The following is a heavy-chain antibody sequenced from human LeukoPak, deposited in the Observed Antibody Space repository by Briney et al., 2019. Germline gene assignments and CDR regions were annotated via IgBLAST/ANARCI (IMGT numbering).Heavy chain of an antibody. CDR2: ISGSGGFT. Sequence: PGGSLRLSCAASGFTFSDYGMTWVRQAPGKGLEWVSLISGSGGFTYYADSVKGRLTISRDNSENTLYLQMNSLQAEDSAIYYCAESSIPRGPYFRLYFDLWGRGTLVTVS. J-gene: IGHJ2*01. CDR1: GFTFSDYG. D-gene: IGHD2/OR15-2a*01. CDR3: AESSIPRGPYFRLYFDL. V-gene: IGHV3-23*01.